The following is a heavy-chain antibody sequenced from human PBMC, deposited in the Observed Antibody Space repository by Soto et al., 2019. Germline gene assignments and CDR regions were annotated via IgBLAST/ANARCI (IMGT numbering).Heavy chain of an antibody. CDR1: GFSFRLYG. J-gene: IGHJ3*01. CDR2: VSPGGDFS. Sequence: GSLRVACSASGFSFRLYGMHWVRQAPGKGLEWVSTVSPGGDFSHYTDSVKVRFTISRDNSRRTLHLQMDSLRAEDAAVYFCVRRAITATTNWGAFDVWGQGTAVTVS. CDR3: VRRAITATTNWGAFDV. V-gene: IGHV3-23*01. D-gene: IGHD1-20*01.